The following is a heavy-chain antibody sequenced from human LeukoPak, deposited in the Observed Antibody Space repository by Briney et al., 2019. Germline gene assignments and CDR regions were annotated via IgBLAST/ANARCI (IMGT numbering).Heavy chain of an antibody. D-gene: IGHD6-13*01. V-gene: IGHV3-21*01. CDR3: ARXIAXXXXSDY. CDR1: GFIFSSYG. CDR2: ISTTGSYK. Sequence: GGSLRLSCAASGFIFSSYGINWVRQAPGKGLEWVSGISTTGSYKYYADAVKGRFTISRDNAENSVYLQMNSLRVEDTALYFXARXIAXXXXSDYXGQGXLVTVS. J-gene: IGHJ4*02.